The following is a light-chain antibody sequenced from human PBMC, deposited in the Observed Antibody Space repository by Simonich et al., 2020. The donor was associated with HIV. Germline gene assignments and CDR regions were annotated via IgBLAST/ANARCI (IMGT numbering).Light chain of an antibody. V-gene: IGKV3-20*01. Sequence: EIVLTQSPGTLSLSPGERPTLSCRASQSVSSSYLAWYQQKPGQAPRLLIYGASSRATGIPDRVSGSGSGTDFTLTISRLEPEDFAVYYCQQYGSSPPYTFGQGTKLEIK. CDR2: GAS. CDR1: QSVSSSY. J-gene: IGKJ2*01. CDR3: QQYGSSPPYT.